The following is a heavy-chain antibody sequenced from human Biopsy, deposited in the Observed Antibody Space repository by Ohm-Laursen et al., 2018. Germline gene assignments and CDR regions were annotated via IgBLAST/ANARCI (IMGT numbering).Heavy chain of an antibody. CDR2: ISPYFGNT. CDR3: VREGLDCAGGTCYSGPLDL. D-gene: IGHD2-15*01. J-gene: IGHJ4*03. V-gene: IGHV1-18*01. CDR1: GYSFTSYG. Sequence: GASVKVSYKASGYSFTSYGMNWVRQAPGQGLEWVGWISPYFGNTNSTQKLQARVTLSTETSTDTAYMELRSLRYDDTAIYYCVREGLDCAGGTCYSGPLDLWGQGTLITVSS.